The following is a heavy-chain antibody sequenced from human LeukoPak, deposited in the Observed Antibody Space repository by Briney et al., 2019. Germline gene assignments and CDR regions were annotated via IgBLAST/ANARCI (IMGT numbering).Heavy chain of an antibody. D-gene: IGHD2-2*01. V-gene: IGHV3-74*01. CDR1: GFAFSSYW. CDR3: ARDSQGYCSSTSCYPTPYYYYYMDV. J-gene: IGHJ6*03. Sequence: GGSLRLSCAASGFAFSSYWMHWVRQAPGKGLVWVSRINTDGSSTSYADSVKGRFTISRDNAKNTLYLQMNSLRAEDTAVYYCARDSQGYCSSTSCYPTPYYYYYMDVWGKGTTVTVSS. CDR2: INTDGSST.